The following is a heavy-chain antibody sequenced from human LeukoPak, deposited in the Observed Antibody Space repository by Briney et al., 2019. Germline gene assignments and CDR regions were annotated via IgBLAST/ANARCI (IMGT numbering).Heavy chain of an antibody. CDR3: ARARGYYDSSGYYLYYFDY. J-gene: IGHJ4*02. CDR1: GGSVTSGTYY. Sequence: SETLSLTCTVSGGSVTSGTYYWTWIRQPPGKGLEWIGYIYYSGSTNYNPSLKSRVTISVDTSKNQFSLKLSSVTAADTAVYYCARARGYYDSSGYYLYYFDYWGQGTLVTVSS. CDR2: IYYSGST. D-gene: IGHD3-22*01. V-gene: IGHV4-61*01.